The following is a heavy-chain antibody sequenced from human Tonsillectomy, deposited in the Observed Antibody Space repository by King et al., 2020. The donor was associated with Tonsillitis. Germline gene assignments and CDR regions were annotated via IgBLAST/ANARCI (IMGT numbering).Heavy chain of an antibody. D-gene: IGHD2-2*01. Sequence: VQLVESGGGLVQPGGSLRLSCAASGFTFSSYAMSWVRQAPGKGLEWVSAITGSGGFTYYADSVKGRFTISRDNSKHTLYLQMHSLRAEDTAVDYCAKEKDIVVVPAATGPNWFDPWGQGTLVTVSS. J-gene: IGHJ5*02. CDR1: GFTFSSYA. CDR2: ITGSGGFT. CDR3: AKEKDIVVVPAATGPNWFDP. V-gene: IGHV3-23*04.